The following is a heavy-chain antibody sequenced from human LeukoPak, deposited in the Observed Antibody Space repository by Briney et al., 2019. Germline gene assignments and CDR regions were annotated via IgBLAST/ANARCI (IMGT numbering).Heavy chain of an antibody. V-gene: IGHV3-15*01. D-gene: IGHD3-3*01. CDR1: GFTFSNAW. J-gene: IGHJ4*02. CDR2: IKSKTDGGTT. CDR3: TTEQYYDFWSGYLFKDY. Sequence: GGSLRLSCAASGFTFSNAWMSWVRQAPGKGLEWVGRIKSKTDGGTTDYAAPVKGRFTISRDDSKNTLYLQMNSLKTEDTAVYYCTTEQYYDFWSGYLFKDYWGQGTLVSVSS.